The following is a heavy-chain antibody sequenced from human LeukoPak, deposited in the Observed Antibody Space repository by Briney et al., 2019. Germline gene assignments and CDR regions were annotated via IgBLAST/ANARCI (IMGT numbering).Heavy chain of an antibody. Sequence: GGPLRLSCAASGFTFSSYDMHWVRQATGKGLEWVSAIGTAGDTYYPGSVKGRFTISRENAKNSLYLQMNSLRAGDTAVYYCARAQLDDWAFDYWGQGTLVTVSS. J-gene: IGHJ4*02. CDR2: IGTAGDT. D-gene: IGHD2-21*01. CDR3: ARAQLDDWAFDY. CDR1: GFTFSSYD. V-gene: IGHV3-13*01.